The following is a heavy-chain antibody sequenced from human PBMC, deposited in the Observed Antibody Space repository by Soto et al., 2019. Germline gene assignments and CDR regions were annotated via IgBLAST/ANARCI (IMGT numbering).Heavy chain of an antibody. V-gene: IGHV3-30*18. CDR3: AKEYSSVRSPWYFDL. CDR2: VSHDGTAK. CDR1: GFDFNNYG. Sequence: QVQLVESGGGVVQPGRSLRLSCAGSGFDFNNYGIQWVRQAPGKGLEWVAVVSHDGTAKIYADPVKGRFTISRDGSENMVYLQMDSLRVEDTAVYYCAKEYSSVRSPWYFDLWGRGTLVTVSS. J-gene: IGHJ2*01. D-gene: IGHD6-19*01.